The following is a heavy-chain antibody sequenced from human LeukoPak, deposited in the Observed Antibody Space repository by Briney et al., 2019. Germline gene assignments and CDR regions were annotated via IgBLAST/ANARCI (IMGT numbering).Heavy chain of an antibody. CDR2: IYYSGNT. Sequence: PSETLSLTCTVSGGSHSNYYWIWIRQPPGKGLEWIGYIYYSGNTNYNPSLKSRVTISVDTSKNQFSLKLNSVTAADTAVYYCARDYGDYANWFDPWGQGTLVTVSS. CDR1: GGSHSNYY. D-gene: IGHD4-17*01. V-gene: IGHV4-59*01. CDR3: ARDYGDYANWFDP. J-gene: IGHJ5*02.